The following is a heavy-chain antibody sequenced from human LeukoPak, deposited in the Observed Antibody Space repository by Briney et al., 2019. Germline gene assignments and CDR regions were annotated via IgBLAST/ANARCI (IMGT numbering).Heavy chain of an antibody. Sequence: PSETLSLTCAVYGGSFSGYYWTWLRQPPGKGLEWIGEINHSGSTNYNPSLKSRVTISVDTSKNQFSLKLRSVTAADTAVYYCARRGRAFDYWGQGTLVTVSS. V-gene: IGHV4-34*01. D-gene: IGHD3-16*01. CDR3: ARRGRAFDY. CDR2: INHSGST. J-gene: IGHJ4*02. CDR1: GGSFSGYY.